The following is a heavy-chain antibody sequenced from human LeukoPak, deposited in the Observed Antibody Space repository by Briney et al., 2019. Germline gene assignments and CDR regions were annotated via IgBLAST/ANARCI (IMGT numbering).Heavy chain of an antibody. D-gene: IGHD6-13*01. V-gene: IGHV4-34*01. J-gene: IGHJ5*02. Sequence: PSETLSLTCAVYGGSFSGYYWSWIRQPPGKGLEWIGEINHSGSTNYNPSLKSRVSISIDTSKTQFSLKLNSVTAADTAVYYCAGYLAGQPSGPNRWGPGTLVTVSS. CDR3: AGYLAGQPSGPNR. CDR2: INHSGST. CDR1: GGSFSGYY.